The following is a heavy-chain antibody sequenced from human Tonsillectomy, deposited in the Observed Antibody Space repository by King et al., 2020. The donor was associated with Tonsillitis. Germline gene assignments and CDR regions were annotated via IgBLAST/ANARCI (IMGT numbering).Heavy chain of an antibody. CDR3: VGTYSYAFDI. Sequence: QLQESGPGLVKPSETLSLTCTVSCGSISSSSYYWGWIRQPPGKGLEWIGRFYYGGGTYYNPSLKSRVTKSADTSQNQFSLKLSSVTAADTAVYYCVGTYSYAFDIWGQGTMVTVS. CDR1: CGSISSSSYY. CDR2: FYYGGGT. D-gene: IGHD5-18*01. J-gene: IGHJ3*02. V-gene: IGHV4-39*01.